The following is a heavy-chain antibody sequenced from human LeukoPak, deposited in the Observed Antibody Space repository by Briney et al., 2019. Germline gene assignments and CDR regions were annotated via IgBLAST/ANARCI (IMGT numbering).Heavy chain of an antibody. CDR3: AGRITIFGVVMDY. CDR1: GFTFSSYW. CDR2: IKQDGSEK. V-gene: IGHV3-7*01. Sequence: SGGSLRLSCAASGFTFSSYWMSWVRQAPGKGLEWVANIKQDGSEKYYVDSVKGRFTISRDNAKNSLYLQMNSLRAEDTAVYYCAGRITIFGVVMDYWGQGTLVTVSS. D-gene: IGHD3-3*01. J-gene: IGHJ4*02.